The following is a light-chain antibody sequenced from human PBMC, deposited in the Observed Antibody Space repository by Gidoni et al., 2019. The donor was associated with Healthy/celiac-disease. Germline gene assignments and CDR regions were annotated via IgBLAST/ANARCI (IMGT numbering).Light chain of an antibody. CDR2: AAS. CDR1: QGISSY. CDR3: QQYYSYPWT. Sequence: AIRITQSPSSLSASTGDRVTITCRASQGISSYLAWYQQKPGKAPKLLIYAASTLQSGVPSRFSGSGSGTDFTLTISCLQSEDFATYYCQQYYSYPWTFXQGTKVEIK. V-gene: IGKV1-8*01. J-gene: IGKJ1*01.